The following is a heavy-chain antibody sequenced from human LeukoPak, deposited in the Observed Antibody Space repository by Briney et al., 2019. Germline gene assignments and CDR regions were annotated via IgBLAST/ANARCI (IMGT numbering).Heavy chain of an antibody. CDR3: ARDADCSSTSCHLPDGFDY. J-gene: IGHJ4*02. CDR1: GFTFSRYW. Sequence: GGSLRLSCAASGFTFSRYWMHWVRQAPGKGLVWVSRVNTGGSSTTYADSVKGRFTISRDNAKNTLYLQMNSVRAEDTAVHYCARDADCSSTSCHLPDGFDYWGQGTLVTVSS. V-gene: IGHV3-74*01. CDR2: VNTGGSST. D-gene: IGHD2-2*01.